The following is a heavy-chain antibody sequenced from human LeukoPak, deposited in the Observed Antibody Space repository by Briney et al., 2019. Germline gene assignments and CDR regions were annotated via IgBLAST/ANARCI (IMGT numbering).Heavy chain of an antibody. CDR3: ARVPRGYCSGGSCSRPFDY. V-gene: IGHV4-39*07. J-gene: IGHJ4*02. CDR1: GDSISSSTDY. Sequence: SETLSLTCTVSGDSISSSTDYWGWIRQPPGKGLEWIGTIYSTGSTYYNSSLKSRVTISIDTSRNQFSLNLSSVTAADTAVYYCARVPRGYCSGGSCSRPFDYWGQGTLVTVSS. D-gene: IGHD2-15*01. CDR2: IYSTGST.